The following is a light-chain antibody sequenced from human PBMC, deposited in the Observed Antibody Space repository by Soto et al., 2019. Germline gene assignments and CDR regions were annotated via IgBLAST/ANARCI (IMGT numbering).Light chain of an antibody. CDR3: TSYAGSNNLL. V-gene: IGLV2-8*01. CDR1: SSDVGGYNY. J-gene: IGLJ3*02. Sequence: QSALTQPPSASGSRGQSVTISCTGTSSDVGGYNYVSWYQQHPGKAPKLMIYEVSKRPSGVPDRFSDSKSGNTASLTVSGLQAEDEADYYCTSYAGSNNLLFGGGTKLTVL. CDR2: EVS.